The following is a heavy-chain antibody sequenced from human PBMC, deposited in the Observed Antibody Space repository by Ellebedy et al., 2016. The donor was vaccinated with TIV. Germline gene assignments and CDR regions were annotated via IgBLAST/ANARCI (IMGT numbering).Heavy chain of an antibody. V-gene: IGHV3-21*06. CDR2: VSRGREA. D-gene: IGHD3-3*01. CDR1: GFTFSISG. CDR3: SRDGREWSRDC. Sequence: GGSLRLSXAASGFTFSISGMTWVRQRPGEGLEWVATVSRGREAYYADPFKGRFFISRDNDLNSVFLQLNNLRVEDTAVYYCSRDGREWSRDCWGQGTLVTVSS. J-gene: IGHJ4*02.